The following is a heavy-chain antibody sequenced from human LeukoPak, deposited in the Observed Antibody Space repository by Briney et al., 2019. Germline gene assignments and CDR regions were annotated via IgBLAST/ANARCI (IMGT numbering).Heavy chain of an antibody. Sequence: ASVKVSCKASGGTFSSYAISWVRQAPGQGLEWMGGIIPIFGTANYAQKFQGRVTITADESTSTAYMELSSLRSEDTAVYYCARERGATDDWFDYWGQGTLVTVSS. CDR1: GGTFSSYA. V-gene: IGHV1-69*01. CDR3: ARERGATDDWFDY. J-gene: IGHJ4*02. CDR2: IIPIFGTA. D-gene: IGHD1-26*01.